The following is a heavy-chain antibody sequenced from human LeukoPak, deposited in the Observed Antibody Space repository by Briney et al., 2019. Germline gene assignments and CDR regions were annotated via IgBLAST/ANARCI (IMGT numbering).Heavy chain of an antibody. V-gene: IGHV3-30*02. CDR1: GFTFSSYG. Sequence: PGGSLRLSCAASGFTFSSYGMHWVRQAPGKGLGWVAFIRYDGSNKYYADSVKGRFTISRDNSKNTLYLQMNSLRAEDTAVYYCAKDSTSCYTGCDYYYYMDVRGKGTTVTVSS. J-gene: IGHJ6*03. CDR3: AKDSTSCYTGCDYYYYMDV. CDR2: IRYDGSNK. D-gene: IGHD2-2*02.